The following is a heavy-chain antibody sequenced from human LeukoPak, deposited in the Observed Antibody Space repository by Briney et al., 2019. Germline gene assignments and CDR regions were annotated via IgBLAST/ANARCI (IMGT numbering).Heavy chain of an antibody. Sequence: PSETLSLTCTVSGGSISSYYWSWIRQPPGKGLEWIGYIYYSGSTNYNPSLKSRVTISLDTSKNQFSLKLSSVTAADTAIYYCARGHSTAADWFDPWGQGTLVTVSS. CDR2: IYYSGST. D-gene: IGHD6-13*01. J-gene: IGHJ5*02. CDR3: ARGHSTAADWFDP. CDR1: GGSISSYY. V-gene: IGHV4-59*01.